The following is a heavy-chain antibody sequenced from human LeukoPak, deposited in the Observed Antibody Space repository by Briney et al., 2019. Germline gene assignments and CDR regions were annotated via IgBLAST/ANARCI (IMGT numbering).Heavy chain of an antibody. CDR1: GYTFTDYY. V-gene: IGHV1-2*02. D-gene: IGHD3-10*01. CDR2: INPNSGGT. J-gene: IGHJ6*03. Sequence: GASVKVSCKTSGYTFTDYYMHWVRQAPGQGLEWMGWINPNSGGTNYAQKFQGRATMTRDTSISTAYMEMSRLISDDTAVYYCARDRGRISDYYGSGRSLQYYMDVWGKGTTVTVSS. CDR3: ARDRGRISDYYGSGRSLQYYMDV.